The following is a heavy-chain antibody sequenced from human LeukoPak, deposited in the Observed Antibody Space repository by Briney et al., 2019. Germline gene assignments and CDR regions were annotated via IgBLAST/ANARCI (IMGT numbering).Heavy chain of an antibody. CDR2: ISGSGGNT. CDR1: GFTISSYA. D-gene: IGHD3-3*01. J-gene: IGHJ4*02. V-gene: IGHV3-21*01. Sequence: PGGSLTLSCAASGFTISSYAMTWVRQAPGNGLEWVSGISGSGGNTYYTDSVKGRFTISRDNAKNSLYLQMNSLRAEDTAVYYCARLREIPVFGVVTKSTSYFDYWGQGTLVTVSS. CDR3: ARLREIPVFGVVTKSTSYFDY.